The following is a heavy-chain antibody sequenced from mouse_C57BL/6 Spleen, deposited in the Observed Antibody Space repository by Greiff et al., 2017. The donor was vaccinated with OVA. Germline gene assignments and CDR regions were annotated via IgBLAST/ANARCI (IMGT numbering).Heavy chain of an antibody. J-gene: IGHJ2*01. CDR1: GYAFSSSW. CDR2: IYPGDGDT. V-gene: IGHV1-82*01. Sequence: VQLQQSGPELVKPGASVKISCKASGYAFSSSWMNWVKQRPGKGLEWIGRIYPGDGDTNYNGKFKGKATLTADKSSSTAYMQLSSLTSEDSAVYFCARTSYGNLDYWGQGTTLTVSS. CDR3: ARTSYGNLDY. D-gene: IGHD2-1*01.